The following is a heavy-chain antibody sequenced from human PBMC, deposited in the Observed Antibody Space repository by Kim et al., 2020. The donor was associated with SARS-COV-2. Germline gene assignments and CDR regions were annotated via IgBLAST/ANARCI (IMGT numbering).Heavy chain of an antibody. Sequence: SVKVSCKASGGTFSSYAISWVRQAPGQGLEWMGGIIPIFGTANYAQKFQGRVTITADESTSTAYMELSSLRSEDTAVYYCARDLNCSSTSCYVRNDAFDIWGQGTMVTVSS. CDR2: IIPIFGTA. D-gene: IGHD2-2*01. CDR1: GGTFSSYA. J-gene: IGHJ3*02. V-gene: IGHV1-69*13. CDR3: ARDLNCSSTSCYVRNDAFDI.